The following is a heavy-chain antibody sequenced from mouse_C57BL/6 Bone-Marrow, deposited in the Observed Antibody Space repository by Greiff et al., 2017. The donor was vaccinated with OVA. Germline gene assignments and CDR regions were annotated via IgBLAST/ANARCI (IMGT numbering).Heavy chain of an antibody. CDR1: GYTFTDYN. CDR3: ARRVLPWYDGGNAMDY. V-gene: IGHV1-22*01. J-gene: IGHJ4*01. CDR2: INPNNGGT. Sequence: EVKLQESGPELVKPGASVKMSCKASGYTFTDYNMHWVKQSHGKSLEWIGYINPNNGGTSYNQKFKGKATLTVNKSSSTAYMELRSLTSEDSAVYYCARRVLPWYDGGNAMDYWGQGTSVTVSS. D-gene: IGHD2-1*01.